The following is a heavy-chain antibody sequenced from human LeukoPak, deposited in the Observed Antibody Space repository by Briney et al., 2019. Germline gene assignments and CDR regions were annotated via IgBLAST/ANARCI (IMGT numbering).Heavy chain of an antibody. CDR1: GGSISSSSYY. CDR2: IYYSGST. Sequence: KPSETLSLTCTVSGGSISSSSYYWGWIRQPPGKGLEWIGSIYYSGSTYYNPSLKSRVTISVDTSKNQFSLKLSSVTAPDTALYYCARHIWSGYFDFWGQGTLVTVSS. J-gene: IGHJ4*02. D-gene: IGHD3-3*01. CDR3: ARHIWSGYFDF. V-gene: IGHV4-39*01.